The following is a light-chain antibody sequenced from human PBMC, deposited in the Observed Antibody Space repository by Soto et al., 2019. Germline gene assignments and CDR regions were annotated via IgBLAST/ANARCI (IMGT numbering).Light chain of an antibody. V-gene: IGKV1-5*03. Sequence: IQMTQSPSSLSASVGDRVTITCRASESISSWLAWYQQKPGKAPKLLIYKASTLESGVPSRFRGSGSGTEFTLTISNLQPDDFATYYCQQFNSYSRTFGQGTKVDIK. CDR1: ESISSW. CDR3: QQFNSYSRT. CDR2: KAS. J-gene: IGKJ1*01.